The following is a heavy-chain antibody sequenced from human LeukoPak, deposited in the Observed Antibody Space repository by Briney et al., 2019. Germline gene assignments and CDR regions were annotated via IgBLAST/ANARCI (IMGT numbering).Heavy chain of an antibody. J-gene: IGHJ5*02. CDR2: VHHNGVT. CDR3: ARTPASTNWFDL. V-gene: IGHV4-34*01. Sequence: PSETLSLTCGVYGQSLSGNYWSWIRQRPGKRLEWIGEVHHNGVTNYNPSLKSRVIISLDTSKNQFSLTMRSVTDADTPVYYCARTPASTNWFDLWGQGTLVTVTS. CDR1: GQSLSGNY.